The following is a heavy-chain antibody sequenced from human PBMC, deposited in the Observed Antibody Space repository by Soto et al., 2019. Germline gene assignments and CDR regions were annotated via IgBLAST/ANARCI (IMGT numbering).Heavy chain of an antibody. CDR3: AKAPADIVVVPAAPLGYYYYMDV. J-gene: IGHJ6*03. Sequence: GGSLRLSCAASGFTFSSYAMSWVRQAPGKGLEWVSAISGSGGSTYYADSVKGRFTISRDNSKNTLYLQMNSLRAEDTAVYYCAKAPADIVVVPAAPLGYYYYMDVWGKGTTVTVSS. CDR1: GFTFSSYA. CDR2: ISGSGGST. D-gene: IGHD2-2*01. V-gene: IGHV3-23*01.